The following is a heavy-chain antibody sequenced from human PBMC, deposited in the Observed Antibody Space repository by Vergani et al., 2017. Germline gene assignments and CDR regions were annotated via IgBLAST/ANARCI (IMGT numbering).Heavy chain of an antibody. D-gene: IGHD6-19*01. V-gene: IGHV3-64D*06. J-gene: IGHJ2*01. CDR1: GFTFSSYA. Sequence: EVQLVESGGGLVQPGGSLRLSCSASGFTFSSYAMHWVRQAPGKGLEYVSAISSNGGSTYYADSVKGRFTISRDNSKNTLYLQMSSLRAEDTAVYYCVGVYLAVAVNWDFDLWGRGTLVTVAS. CDR3: VGVYLAVAVNWDFDL. CDR2: ISSNGGST.